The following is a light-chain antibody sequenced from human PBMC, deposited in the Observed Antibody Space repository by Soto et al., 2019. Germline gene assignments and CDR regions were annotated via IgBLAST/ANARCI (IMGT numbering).Light chain of an antibody. CDR2: GAS. Sequence: EIVMTQSPATLSVSPGERATLSCRASQSVRSNLAWYQHKPGQAPGLLIYGASTRATGIPARFSGSGSGTDFTLTITSLQSEDFAVYYCLQYDNWPPWTFGQGTKVEIK. V-gene: IGKV3D-15*01. J-gene: IGKJ1*01. CDR3: LQYDNWPPWT. CDR1: QSVRSN.